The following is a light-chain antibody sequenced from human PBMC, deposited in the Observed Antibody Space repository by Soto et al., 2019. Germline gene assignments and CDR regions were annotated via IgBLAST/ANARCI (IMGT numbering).Light chain of an antibody. J-gene: IGKJ3*01. CDR3: QQSSNWPFT. CDR2: DAS. CDR1: QSVSSY. Sequence: EIVLTQSPATLSLSPGERATLSCRASQSVSSYLAWYQQKPGQAPRLLIYDASNRATGIPARFSGSGSGTDFTLTISSLEPEDFDVYYCQQSSNWPFTLGPGTKVDIK. V-gene: IGKV3-11*01.